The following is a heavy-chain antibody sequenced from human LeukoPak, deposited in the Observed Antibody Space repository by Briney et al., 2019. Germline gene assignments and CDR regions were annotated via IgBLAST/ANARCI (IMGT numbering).Heavy chain of an antibody. CDR1: GYTFTSYY. CDR3: ARGAGKGNWFDP. CDR2: INPSGGST. J-gene: IGHJ5*02. D-gene: IGHD6-19*01. V-gene: IGHV1-46*01. Sequence: ASVNVSCKASGYTFTSYYMHWVRQAPGQGLEWMGLINPSGGSTSYAQKFQGRVTMTRDTSTSTVYMELSSLRSEDTAVYYCARGAGKGNWFDPWGQGTLVTVSS.